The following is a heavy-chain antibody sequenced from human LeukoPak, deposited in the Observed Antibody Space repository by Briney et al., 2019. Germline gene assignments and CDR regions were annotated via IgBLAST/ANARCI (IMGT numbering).Heavy chain of an antibody. Sequence: ASVKVSCKASGGTFSSYAISWVRQAPGQGLEWMGRIIPILGTANYAQKFQGRVTITADKSTSTAYMELSSLRSEDTAVYYCARFTPFLGFDPWGQGTLVTVSS. D-gene: IGHD3-3*02. V-gene: IGHV1-69*04. CDR1: GGTFSSYA. CDR2: IIPILGTA. J-gene: IGHJ5*02. CDR3: ARFTPFLGFDP.